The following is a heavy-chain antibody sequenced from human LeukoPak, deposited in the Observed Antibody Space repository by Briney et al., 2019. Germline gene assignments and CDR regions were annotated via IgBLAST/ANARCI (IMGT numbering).Heavy chain of an antibody. V-gene: IGHV3-74*03. CDR1: GFTFSDYW. CDR2: IKSDGTGI. D-gene: IGHD3-10*01. J-gene: IGHJ4*02. CDR3: VRGQTIDY. Sequence: PGGPLRLSCTASGFTFSDYWMYWVRQAPGKGLVWVSRIKSDGTGILYEDFAEGRFTISRDNAKNALYLQMTSLREEDTAVYYCVRGQTIDYWGQGILVTVSS.